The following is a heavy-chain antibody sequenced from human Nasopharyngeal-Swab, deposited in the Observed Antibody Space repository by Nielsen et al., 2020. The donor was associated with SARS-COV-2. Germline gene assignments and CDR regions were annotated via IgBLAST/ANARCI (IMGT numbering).Heavy chain of an antibody. V-gene: IGHV1-69*01. D-gene: IGHD3-22*01. Sequence: VRQMPGKGLVWMGGIIPIFGTANYAQKFQGRVTITADESTSTAYMELSSLRSEDTAVYYCARDAYYDSSGYSFLDNNFDYWGQGTLVTVSS. CDR2: IIPIFGTA. J-gene: IGHJ4*02. CDR3: ARDAYYDSSGYSFLDNNFDY.